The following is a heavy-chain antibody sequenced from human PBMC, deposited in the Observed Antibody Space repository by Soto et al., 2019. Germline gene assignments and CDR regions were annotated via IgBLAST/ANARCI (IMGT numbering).Heavy chain of an antibody. CDR3: ASPPTDSLDAFDI. CDR1: ACSICSSPFN. D-gene: IGHD3-22*01. Sequence: RFLTTLVPACSICSSPFNCVWIRRGPGKGLKWIGSIFYSCCTYHNPSLKSIVTISADTSKNQFSLKLSAVAAADTSVYYCASPPTDSLDAFDIWGQGTLVTVSS. CDR2: IFYSCCT. J-gene: IGHJ3*02. V-gene: IGHV4-39*01.